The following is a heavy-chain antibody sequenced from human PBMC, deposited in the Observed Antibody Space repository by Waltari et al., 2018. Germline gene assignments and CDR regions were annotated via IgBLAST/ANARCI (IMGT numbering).Heavy chain of an antibody. CDR2: IRGKPNYYAT. V-gene: IGHV3-73*01. J-gene: IGHJ4*02. D-gene: IGHD6-13*01. Sequence: EVQVVESGGGLVEPGGSLKLSCATSGFTFSGSTINWGRQTSGKGLEWIGRIRGKPNYYATRYTSSVEGRFTISIDDSENTAYLQMSSLMTEDTAVYYCTGGAVTGTDFWGQGTLVTVSS. CDR3: TGGAVTGTDF. CDR1: GFTFSGST.